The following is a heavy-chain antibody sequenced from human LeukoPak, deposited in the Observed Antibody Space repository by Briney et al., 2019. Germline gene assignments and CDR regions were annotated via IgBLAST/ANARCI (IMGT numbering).Heavy chain of an antibody. CDR3: ARDLDYGSGNFDY. CDR1: GASISSGSYY. D-gene: IGHD3-10*01. CDR2: IYTSGST. V-gene: IGHV4-61*02. J-gene: IGHJ4*02. Sequence: SETLSLTCTVSGASISSGSYYWSWIRQPAGKGLEWIGRIYTSGSTSYNPSLKSRVTISVDTSKNQFPLKLSSVTAADTAVYYCARDLDYGSGNFDYWGQGTLVTVSS.